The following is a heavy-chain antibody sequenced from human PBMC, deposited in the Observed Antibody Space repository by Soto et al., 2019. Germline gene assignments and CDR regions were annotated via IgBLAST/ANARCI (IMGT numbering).Heavy chain of an antibody. CDR2: ISGSGGST. D-gene: IGHD3-3*01. V-gene: IGHV3-23*01. CDR1: GFTISTYA. CDR3: SKDVQSGITSFGAIFTPFDF. Sequence: EVQLLESGGGLVQPGGSLRLSCEASGFTISTYAMSWVRQAPGKGMEWVSAISGSGGSTYYADSVKGRFTISRDNAKNTLYLQSNSLRAQDAGVYSGSKDVQSGITSFGAIFTPFDFCGQGTLGTVRS. J-gene: IGHJ4*02.